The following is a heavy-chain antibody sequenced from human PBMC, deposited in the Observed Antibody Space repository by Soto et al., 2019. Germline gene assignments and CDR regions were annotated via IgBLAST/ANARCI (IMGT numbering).Heavy chain of an antibody. V-gene: IGHV3-11*01. CDR3: AREAIFGVVIPNYYYYGMDV. J-gene: IGHJ6*02. D-gene: IGHD3-3*01. CDR1: GFTFSDYY. CDR2: ISSSGSTI. Sequence: PGGSLRLSCAASGFTFSDYYMSWIRQAPGKGLEWVSYISSSGSTIYYADSVKGRFTISRDNAKNSLYLQMNSLRAEDTAVYYCAREAIFGVVIPNYYYYGMDVWGQGTTVTVSS.